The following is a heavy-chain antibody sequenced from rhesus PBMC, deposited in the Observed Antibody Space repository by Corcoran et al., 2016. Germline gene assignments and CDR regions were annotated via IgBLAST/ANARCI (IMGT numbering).Heavy chain of an antibody. D-gene: IGHD4-29*01. CDR3: AGSSDGWYFDI. V-gene: IGHV1-69*01. CDR1: GYTFTYRY. Sequence: EMQLVQSEAEVKKPGASVKISCKASGYTFTYRYLHWLRQTPGQGLEWMGWITPYNGNTNYAQKFQDRATITRDRSMSTAYMGLSSLRSEDTAVYYCAGSSDGWYFDIWGPGTPITISS. CDR2: ITPYNGNT. J-gene: IGHJ2*01.